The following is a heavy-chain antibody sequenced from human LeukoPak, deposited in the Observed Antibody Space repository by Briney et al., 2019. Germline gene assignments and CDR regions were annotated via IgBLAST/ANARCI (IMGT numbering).Heavy chain of an antibody. J-gene: IGHJ4*02. CDR1: GLTVSNYH. V-gene: IGHV3-66*01. D-gene: IGHD5-12*01. CDR3: ASPGVATISFDY. CDR2: IYNGGSK. Sequence: GGSLRLSCTVSGLTVSNYHLSWVRQAPGKGLERVSVIYNGGSKYYADSVKGRFVISRDNVKNTLSLQMNSLRAEDTAMYYCASPGVATISFDYWGQGTLVSVST.